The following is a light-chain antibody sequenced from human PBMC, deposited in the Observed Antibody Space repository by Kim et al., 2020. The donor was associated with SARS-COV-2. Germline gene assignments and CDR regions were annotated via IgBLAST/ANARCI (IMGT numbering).Light chain of an antibody. CDR3: NSRDSSGIRWV. V-gene: IGLV3-19*01. CDR2: GKN. J-gene: IGLJ3*02. CDR1: SLRSYY. Sequence: SSELTQDPAVSVALGQTVRITCQGDSLRSYYASWYQQKPGQAPVLVIYGKNNRPSGIPDRFSVSSSGNTASLTITGTQAEDEADYYCNSRDSSGIRWVFGGGTQLTVL.